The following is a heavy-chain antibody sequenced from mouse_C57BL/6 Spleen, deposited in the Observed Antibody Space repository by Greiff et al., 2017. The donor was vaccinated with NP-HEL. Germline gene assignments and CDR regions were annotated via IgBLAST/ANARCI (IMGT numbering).Heavy chain of an antibody. CDR2: ISGGGGNT. D-gene: IGHD4-1*01. J-gene: IGHJ2*01. CDR3: ARELDFDY. V-gene: IGHV5-9*01. Sequence: DVHLVESGGGLVKPGGSLKLSCAASGFTFSSYTMSWVRQTPEKRLEWVGTISGGGGNTYYPDSVKGRFTISRDNAKNTLYLQMSSLRSEDTALYYCARELDFDYWGQGTTLTVSS. CDR1: GFTFSSYT.